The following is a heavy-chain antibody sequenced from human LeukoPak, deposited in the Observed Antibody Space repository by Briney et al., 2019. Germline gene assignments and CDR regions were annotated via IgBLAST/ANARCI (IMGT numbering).Heavy chain of an antibody. D-gene: IGHD5-18*01. V-gene: IGHV7-4-1*02. CDR3: AREKLWLPYYYYYMDV. J-gene: IGHJ6*03. Sequence: ASVKVSCKASGYTFTSYAMNWVRQAPGQGLEWMGWINTNTGNPTYAQGFTGRFVFSLDTSVNTAYLQISSLKAEDTAVYYCAREKLWLPYYYYYMDVWGKGTTVTVSS. CDR1: GYTFTSYA. CDR2: INTNTGNP.